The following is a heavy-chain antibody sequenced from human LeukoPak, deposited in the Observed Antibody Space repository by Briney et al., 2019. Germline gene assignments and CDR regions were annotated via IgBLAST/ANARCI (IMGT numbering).Heavy chain of an antibody. CDR2: IWYDGSNK. CDR1: GFTFSSYG. J-gene: IGHJ5*02. V-gene: IGHV3-33*06. CDR3: AKASLAVAGIFDP. D-gene: IGHD6-19*01. Sequence: PGRSLRLSCAASGFTFSSYGMHWVRQAPGKGLEWGAVIWYDGSNKYYADSVKGRFTISRDNSKNTLYLQMNSLRAEDTAVYYCAKASLAVAGIFDPWGQGTLVTVSS.